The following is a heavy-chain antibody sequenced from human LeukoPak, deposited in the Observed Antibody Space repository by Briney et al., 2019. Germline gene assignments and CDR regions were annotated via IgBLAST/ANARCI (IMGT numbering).Heavy chain of an antibody. CDR3: AKVSRPDWNSDWFDP. D-gene: IGHD1-7*01. Sequence: GGSLRLSCAASGFTFSSYAMSWVRQAPGKRLEWVSGISGSGGSTYYADSVKGRFTISRDNSKNTLYLQMNSLRVEDTAVYYCAKVSRPDWNSDWFDPWGQGTLVTVSS. CDR2: ISGSGGST. V-gene: IGHV3-23*01. CDR1: GFTFSSYA. J-gene: IGHJ5*02.